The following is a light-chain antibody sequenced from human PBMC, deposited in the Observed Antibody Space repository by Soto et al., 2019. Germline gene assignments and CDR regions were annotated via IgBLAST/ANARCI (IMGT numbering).Light chain of an antibody. V-gene: IGLV2-8*01. CDR1: SSDVGAYNY. Sequence: QSVLTQPPSASGSPGQSVTISCTGTSSDVGAYNYVSWYQQHPGKAPKLMIHEVSKRPSGVPDRFSASKSGNTASLTVSGLQAEDEADYYCSSYAGSNMVVFGGGTKLTVL. CDR2: EVS. J-gene: IGLJ2*01. CDR3: SSYAGSNMVV.